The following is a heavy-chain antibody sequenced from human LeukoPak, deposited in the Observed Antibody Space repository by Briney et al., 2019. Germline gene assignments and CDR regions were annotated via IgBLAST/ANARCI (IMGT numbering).Heavy chain of an antibody. V-gene: IGHV3-66*01. D-gene: IGHD6-13*01. CDR2: IYSGGST. CDR3: ARGSSPAYYYYGMDV. Sequence: GGSLRLSCAASGFTVSSNYMSWVRQAPGKGLEWVSAIYSGGSTYYADSVKGRFTISRDNSKNTLYLQMNSLRAEDTAVYYCARGSSPAYYYYGMDVWGQGTTVTVSS. J-gene: IGHJ6*02. CDR1: GFTVSSNY.